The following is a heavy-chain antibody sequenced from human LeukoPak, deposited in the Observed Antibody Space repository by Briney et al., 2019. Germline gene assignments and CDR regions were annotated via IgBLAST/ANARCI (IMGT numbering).Heavy chain of an antibody. CDR1: GFTFSSYG. J-gene: IGHJ4*02. V-gene: IGHV3-30*02. D-gene: IGHD6-6*01. CDR3: AKVLPQNGKGYSSSPPDFDY. CDR2: IRYDGSNK. Sequence: GGSLRLSCAASGFTFSSYGMHWVRQAPGKGLEWVAFIRYDGSNKYYADSVKGRFTISRDNSKNTLYLQMNSLRAEDTAVYYCAKVLPQNGKGYSSSPPDFDYWGQGTLVTVSS.